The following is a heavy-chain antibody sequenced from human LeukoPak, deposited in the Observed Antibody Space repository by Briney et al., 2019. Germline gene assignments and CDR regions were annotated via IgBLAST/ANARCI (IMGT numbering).Heavy chain of an antibody. V-gene: IGHV4-39*07. CDR2: IYYSGST. CDR3: ARDGTYYYGSGSYRSFDY. J-gene: IGHJ4*02. Sequence: SETLSLTCTVSGGSISSSSYYWGWIRQPPGKGLEWIGSIYYSGSTYYNPSLKSRVTISVDTSKNQFSLKLSSVTAADTAVYYCARDGTYYYGSGSYRSFDYWGQGTLVTVSS. D-gene: IGHD3-10*01. CDR1: GGSISSSSYY.